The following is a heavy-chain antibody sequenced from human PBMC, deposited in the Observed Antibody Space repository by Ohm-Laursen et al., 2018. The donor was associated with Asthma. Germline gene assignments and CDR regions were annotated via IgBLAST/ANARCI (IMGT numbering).Heavy chain of an antibody. J-gene: IGHJ4*02. CDR1: GFTFSSYS. D-gene: IGHD1-14*01. V-gene: IGHV3-48*01. CDR3: ARCHKKVDHEGAY. Sequence: SLRLSCTASGFTFSSYSMNWVRQAPGKGLEWVSYITSYSSTTYYADSVKGRFTISRDNTKNSLYLQMNSLRVEDTAVYYCARCHKKVDHEGAYWGQGILVTVS. CDR2: ITSYSSTT.